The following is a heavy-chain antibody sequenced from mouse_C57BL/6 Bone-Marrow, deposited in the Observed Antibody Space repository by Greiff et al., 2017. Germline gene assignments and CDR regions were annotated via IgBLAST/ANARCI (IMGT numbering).Heavy chain of an antibody. J-gene: IGHJ2*01. V-gene: IGHV1-81*01. Sequence: QVQLKQSGAELARPGASVKLSCKASGYTFTSYGISWVKQRTGQGLEWIGEIYPRSGNTYYNEKFKGKATLTADKSSSTAYMELRCLTSEDSAVYFCAREGAFITTVVSPFDYWGQGTTLTVSS. CDR3: AREGAFITTVVSPFDY. CDR2: IYPRSGNT. CDR1: GYTFTSYG. D-gene: IGHD1-1*01.